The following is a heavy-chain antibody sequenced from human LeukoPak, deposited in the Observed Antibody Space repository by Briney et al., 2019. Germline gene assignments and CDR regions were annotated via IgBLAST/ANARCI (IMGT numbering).Heavy chain of an antibody. J-gene: IGHJ4*02. CDR3: ARDGSGWFFDY. Sequence: GGSLRLSCAASGYTFRDYYMSWIRQAPGKGLEWVSYISSRGNLIYYADSVKGRFTISRDNAKNSLYLQMNSLRAEDTAVYYCARDGSGWFFDYWGQGTLVTVSS. V-gene: IGHV3-11*04. D-gene: IGHD6-19*01. CDR1: GYTFRDYY. CDR2: ISSRGNLI.